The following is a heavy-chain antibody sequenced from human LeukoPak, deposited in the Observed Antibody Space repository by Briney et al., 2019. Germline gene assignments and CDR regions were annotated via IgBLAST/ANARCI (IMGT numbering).Heavy chain of an antibody. CDR1: GFTFSSYA. Sequence: GGSLRLSCAASGFTFSSYAMSWVRQAPGKGLEWVSAISGSGGSTYYADSVKGRFTISRDNSKNTLYLQMNSLRAEDTAVYYCAKDQRTWYYDSSGYCRNAFDIWGQGTMVTVSS. CDR2: ISGSGGST. CDR3: AKDQRTWYYDSSGYCRNAFDI. V-gene: IGHV3-23*01. J-gene: IGHJ3*02. D-gene: IGHD3-22*01.